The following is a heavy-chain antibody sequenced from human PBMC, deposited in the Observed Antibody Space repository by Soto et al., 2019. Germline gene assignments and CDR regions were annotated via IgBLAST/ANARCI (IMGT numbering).Heavy chain of an antibody. CDR1: GGSISSSNW. CDR3: ARHGEEYYFDY. J-gene: IGHJ4*02. V-gene: IGHV4-4*02. CDR2: IYHSGST. D-gene: IGHD3-10*01. Sequence: PSETLSLTCAVSGGSISSSNWWSWVRQPPGKGLEWIGEIYHSGSTYYNPSLKSRVTISVDTSKNQFSLKLSSVTAADTAVYYCARHGEEYYFDYWGQGTLVTVSS.